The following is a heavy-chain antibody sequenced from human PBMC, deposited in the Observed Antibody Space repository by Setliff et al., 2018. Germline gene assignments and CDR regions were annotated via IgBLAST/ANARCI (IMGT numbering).Heavy chain of an antibody. V-gene: IGHV1-69*10. CDR2: IIPIVGMT. J-gene: IGHJ4*02. CDR3: AIVVPALTYY. Sequence: ASVKVSCKASGGTFSSYTIGWVRQAPGLGLEWMGGIIPIVGMTNYPQKFQGRVTITADKSTSTAYMELNSLTSEDTAVYYCAIVVPALTYYWGQGTLVTVSS. CDR1: GGTFSSYT. D-gene: IGHD2-2*01.